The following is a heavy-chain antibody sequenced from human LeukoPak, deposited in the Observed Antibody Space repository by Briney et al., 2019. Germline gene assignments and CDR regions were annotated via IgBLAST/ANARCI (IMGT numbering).Heavy chain of an antibody. V-gene: IGHV4-34*01. CDR1: GGSFSGYY. Sequence: SETLSVTCAVYGGSFSGYYWSWIRQPPGKGLEWIGEINHSGSTNYNPSLKSRVTISVDTSKNQFSLKLSSVTAADTAVYYCARADSSGYYYGMDVWGQGTTVTVSS. CDR3: ARADSSGYYYGMDV. CDR2: INHSGST. J-gene: IGHJ6*02. D-gene: IGHD6-19*01.